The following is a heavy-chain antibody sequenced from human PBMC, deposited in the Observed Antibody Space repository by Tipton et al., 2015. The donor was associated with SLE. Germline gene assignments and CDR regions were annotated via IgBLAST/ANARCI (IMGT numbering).Heavy chain of an antibody. CDR3: ARAGRFLEWLPRGWFDP. Sequence: TLSLTCTVSGGSISSYYWGWIRQPPGKGLEWIGSIYYSGSTYYNPSLKSRVTISVDTSKNQFSLKLSSVTAADTAVYYCARAGRFLEWLPRGWFDPWGQGTLVTVSS. CDR2: IYYSGST. CDR1: GGSISSYY. J-gene: IGHJ5*02. D-gene: IGHD3-3*01. V-gene: IGHV4-39*01.